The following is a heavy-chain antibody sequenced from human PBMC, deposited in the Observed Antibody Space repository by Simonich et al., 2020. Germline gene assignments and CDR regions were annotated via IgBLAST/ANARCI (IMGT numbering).Heavy chain of an antibody. J-gene: IGHJ4*02. CDR2: VSTYDRNT. D-gene: IGHD2-15*01. V-gene: IGHV1-18*01. Sequence: QVQLVQSGAEVKKPGASVKVSCKASGYTFTSYGISWVRQAPGQGLEWMGSVSTYDRNTNYAQKLQGRGTMTTDTSTSTAYMELRSLRSDDTAVYYCARASRGTWWYYYFDYWGQGTLVTVSS. CDR1: GYTFTSYG. CDR3: ARASRGTWWYYYFDY.